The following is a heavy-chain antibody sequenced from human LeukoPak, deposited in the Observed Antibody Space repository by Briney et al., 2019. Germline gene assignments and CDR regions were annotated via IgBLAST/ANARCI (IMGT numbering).Heavy chain of an antibody. Sequence: GESLRLSCAASGFTFSSYSMTWVRQAPGKGLEWVSSISGSSTYIYYADSVKGRFTISRDDAKNSLYLQMDSLRVEDTAVYYCGKANDDYYFDYWGQGTLVTVSS. CDR1: GFTFSSYS. CDR2: ISGSSTYI. V-gene: IGHV3-21*04. CDR3: GKANDDYYFDY. D-gene: IGHD1-1*01. J-gene: IGHJ4*02.